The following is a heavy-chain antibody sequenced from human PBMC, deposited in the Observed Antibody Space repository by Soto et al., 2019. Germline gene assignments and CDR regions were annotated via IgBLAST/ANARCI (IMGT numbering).Heavy chain of an antibody. D-gene: IGHD4-4*01. J-gene: IGHJ6*03. CDR3: AKTGYSNRDSYYYYYMDV. V-gene: IGHV3-23*01. CDR2: ISGSGGST. CDR1: GFTFSSYT. Sequence: GGSLRLSCAASGFTFSSYTMSWVRQAPGKGLEWVSAISGSGGSTYYADSVKGRFTISRDNPKNTLYLQMNSLRAEDTAVYYCAKTGYSNRDSYYYYYMDVWGKGTTVTVSS.